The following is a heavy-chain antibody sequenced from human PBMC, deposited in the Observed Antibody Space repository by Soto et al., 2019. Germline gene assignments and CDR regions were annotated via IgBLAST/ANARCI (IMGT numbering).Heavy chain of an antibody. J-gene: IGHJ3*02. Sequence: SVKVSCKASGGTFSSYAISWVRQAPGQGLEWMGGIIPIFGTANYAQKFQGRVTITADESTSTAYMELSSLRSEDTAVYYCASGRCNWTVGRPRDAFDIWGEGTMVTV. CDR1: GGTFSSYA. V-gene: IGHV1-69*13. D-gene: IGHD1-20*01. CDR2: IIPIFGTA. CDR3: ASGRCNWTVGRPRDAFDI.